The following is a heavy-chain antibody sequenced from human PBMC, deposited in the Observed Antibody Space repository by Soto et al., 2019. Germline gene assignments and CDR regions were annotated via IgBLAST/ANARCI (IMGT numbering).Heavy chain of an antibody. J-gene: IGHJ4*02. CDR3: ARDYTSSHNYDSTNYGYFDF. CDR1: GGTSSNYV. D-gene: IGHD3-22*01. Sequence: QVQLVQSGPEIKKPGSSVKVSCKASGGTSSNYVISWVRQAPGQGLEWMGGIIPIFGTPTYAQKFQGRVTITADDSTSTAYLELSSLRSEDTAVYYCARDYTSSHNYDSTNYGYFDFWGLGTLVTVSS. CDR2: IIPIFGTP. V-gene: IGHV1-69*12.